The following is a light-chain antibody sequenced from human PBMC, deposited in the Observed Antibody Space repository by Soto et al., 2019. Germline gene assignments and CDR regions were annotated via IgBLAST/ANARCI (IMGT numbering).Light chain of an antibody. CDR3: QQYNDRPPLT. Sequence: EVVMTQSPALLSVSPGERVTLSCRASQSVNNNLDWYQQQPGQAPRLLIYDTSSRATGVPARFSGSGSGTEFTLTISSLKAEDFAVYYCQQYNDRPPLTFGGGTKVEI. CDR2: DTS. J-gene: IGKJ4*01. CDR1: QSVNNN. V-gene: IGKV3-15*01.